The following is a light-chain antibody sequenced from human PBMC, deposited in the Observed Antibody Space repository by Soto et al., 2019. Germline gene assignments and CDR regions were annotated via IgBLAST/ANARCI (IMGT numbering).Light chain of an antibody. CDR1: QSVLYSSNNKNY. CDR2: WAS. V-gene: IGKV4-1*01. CDR3: QQYNDYSTWT. J-gene: IGKJ1*01. Sequence: DIVMTQSPDSLAVSLGEGATINCKSSQSVLYSSNNKNYLAWYQQKPGQPPKLLIYWASTRESGVPDRFSGSGSGTDFTLTISSLQPDDFATYYCQQYNDYSTWTFGQGTTVDIK.